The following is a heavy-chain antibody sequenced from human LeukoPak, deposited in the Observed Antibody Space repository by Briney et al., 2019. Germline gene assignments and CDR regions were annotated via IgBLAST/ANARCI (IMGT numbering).Heavy chain of an antibody. CDR1: GYTFSSYY. J-gene: IGHJ4*02. CDR2: INPSGSNS. CDR3: SSPKSPYEGTGPHN. V-gene: IGHV1-46*01. Sequence: GASVKVSCKASGYTFSSYYIHWVRQAPGQGLQWMGVINPSGSNSRYAEEFQGRVTMTRDTSTNTVNMELSSLRSNDTGVYYCSSPKSPYEGTGPHNWGQGTQVTVSS. D-gene: IGHD2-8*02.